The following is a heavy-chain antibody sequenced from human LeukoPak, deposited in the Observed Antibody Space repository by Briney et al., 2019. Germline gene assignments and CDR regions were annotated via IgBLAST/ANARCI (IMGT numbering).Heavy chain of an antibody. CDR1: GFTFSSYE. Sequence: EGSLRLSCAASGFTFSSYEMNWVRQAPGKGLEWVSYISSSGSTIYYADSVKGRFTISRDNSKNTLYLQMNSLRAEDTAVYYCARDINGESFDYWGQGTLVTVSS. CDR3: ARDINGESFDY. D-gene: IGHD7-27*01. CDR2: ISSSGSTI. V-gene: IGHV3-48*03. J-gene: IGHJ4*02.